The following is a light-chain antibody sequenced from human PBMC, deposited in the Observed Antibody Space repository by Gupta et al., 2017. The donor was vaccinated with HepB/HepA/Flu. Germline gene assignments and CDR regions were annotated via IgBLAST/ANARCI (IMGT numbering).Light chain of an antibody. CDR2: VNS. V-gene: IGLV1-40*01. CDR3: QSYDNSLSGFYV. J-gene: IGLJ1*01. CDR1: SSNIGAGYD. Sequence: QSVLTQPPSVSGAPGQRVTISCTGSSSNIGAGYDVHWYQQLPGTAPNLLIYVNSNRHSGVPDRFSCSNSGTSASLAITGLQAEDEADYYCQSYDNSLSGFYVFGTGTKVTVL.